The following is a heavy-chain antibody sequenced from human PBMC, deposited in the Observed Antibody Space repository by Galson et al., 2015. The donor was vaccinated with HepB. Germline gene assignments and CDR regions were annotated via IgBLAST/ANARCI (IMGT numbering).Heavy chain of an antibody. Sequence: SLRLSCAASGFTFSDYYMSWIRQAPGKGLEWVSYISSSSSYTNYADSVKGRFTISRDNAKNSLYLQMNSLRAEDTAVYYCAKHIVATIAGIDYWGQGTLVTVSS. J-gene: IGHJ4*02. CDR3: AKHIVATIAGIDY. CDR1: GFTFSDYY. CDR2: ISSSSSYT. V-gene: IGHV3-11*03. D-gene: IGHD5-12*01.